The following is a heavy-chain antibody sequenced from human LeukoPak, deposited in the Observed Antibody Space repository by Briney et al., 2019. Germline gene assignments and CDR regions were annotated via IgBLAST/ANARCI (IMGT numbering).Heavy chain of an antibody. CDR3: ARAHIVVVPAEGDYYYYYGMDV. CDR1: GGTFSSYA. V-gene: IGHV1-69*04. D-gene: IGHD2-2*01. Sequence: EASVKVSCKASGGTFSSYAISWVRQAPGQGLEWMGRIIPILGIANYAQKFQGRVTITADKSTCTAYMELSSLRSEDTAVYYCARAHIVVVPAEGDYYYYYGMDVWGQGTTVTVSS. CDR2: IIPILGIA. J-gene: IGHJ6*02.